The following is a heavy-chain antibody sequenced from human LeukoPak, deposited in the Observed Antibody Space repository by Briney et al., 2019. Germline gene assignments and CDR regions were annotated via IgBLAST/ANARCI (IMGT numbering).Heavy chain of an antibody. CDR2: ISGSGGST. J-gene: IGHJ6*03. Sequence: GGSLRLSCVASGFTFRNNSMSWVRQTPGKGLDWVSAISGSGGSTYYADSVKGRFTISRDNSKNTLYLQMNSLRAEDTAVYYCAKVESSWVAAGQYYYYYYMDVWGKGTTVTVSS. CDR3: AKVESSWVAAGQYYYYYYMDV. D-gene: IGHD6-13*01. V-gene: IGHV3-23*01. CDR1: GFTFRNNS.